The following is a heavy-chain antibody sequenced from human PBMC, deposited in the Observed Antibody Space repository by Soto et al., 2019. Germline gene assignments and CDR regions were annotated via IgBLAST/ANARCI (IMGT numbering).Heavy chain of an antibody. Sequence: PGGSLGLSCTSSGFKFRNYAMSWVRQAPGKGLEWVSLISATGGGTYYADSVKGRFTISRDNSHNTLYLQVHSLTAEDTAVYYCAKDRRAGGNSAFYFDFWGPGDQVTVS. CDR2: ISATGGGT. CDR1: GFKFRNYA. V-gene: IGHV3-23*01. CDR3: AKDRRAGGNSAFYFDF. J-gene: IGHJ4*02. D-gene: IGHD3-16*01.